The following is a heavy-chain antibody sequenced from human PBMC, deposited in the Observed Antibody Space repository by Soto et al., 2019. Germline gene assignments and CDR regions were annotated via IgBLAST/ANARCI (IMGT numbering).Heavy chain of an antibody. Sequence: GASVKVSCKASGYTFTSYAMHWVRQAPGQRLEWMGWINAGNGNTKYSQKFQGRVTITRDTSASTAYMELSSLRSEDTAVYYCARGNDYIWGSYRSGRYYYYMDVWGKGTTVTVS. CDR1: GYTFTSYA. J-gene: IGHJ6*03. D-gene: IGHD3-16*02. CDR2: INAGNGNT. V-gene: IGHV1-3*01. CDR3: ARGNDYIWGSYRSGRYYYYMDV.